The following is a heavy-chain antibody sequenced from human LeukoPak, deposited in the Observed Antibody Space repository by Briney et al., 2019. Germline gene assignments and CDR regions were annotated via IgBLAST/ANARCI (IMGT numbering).Heavy chain of an antibody. CDR1: GYTFTSYG. CDR2: ISAYNGNT. CDR3: ARDDSEHAAVQLWIKPFDY. Sequence: PGASVKVSCKASGYTFTSYGISWVRQAPGQGLEWMGWISAYNGNTNYAQKLQGRVTMTTDTSTSTAYMELRSLRSDDTAVYYCARDDSEHAAVQLWIKPFDYWGQGTLVTVSS. D-gene: IGHD5-18*01. J-gene: IGHJ4*02. V-gene: IGHV1-18*01.